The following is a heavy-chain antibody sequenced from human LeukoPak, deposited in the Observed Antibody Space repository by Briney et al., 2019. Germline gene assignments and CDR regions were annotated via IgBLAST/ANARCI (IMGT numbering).Heavy chain of an antibody. Sequence: SETLSLTCTVSGGSISSYYWSWIRQPAGKGLEWIGRIYTSGSTNYNPSLKSRVTMSVDTSKNQFSLKLSSVTAADTAVYYCASSSQYYDYVWGSYRPYYFDYWGQGTLVTVSS. CDR3: ASSSQYYDYVWGSYRPYYFDY. J-gene: IGHJ4*02. CDR2: IYTSGST. D-gene: IGHD3-16*02. CDR1: GGSISSYY. V-gene: IGHV4-4*07.